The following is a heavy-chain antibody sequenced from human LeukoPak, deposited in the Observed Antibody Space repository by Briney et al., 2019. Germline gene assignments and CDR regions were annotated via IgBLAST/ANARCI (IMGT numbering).Heavy chain of an antibody. CDR2: VYYSGST. V-gene: IGHV4-39*07. J-gene: IGHJ5*02. CDR1: GGSISTISDY. CDR3: ASTIFGVVIGAGGFDP. D-gene: IGHD3-3*01. Sequence: SETLSLTCAVSGGSISTISDYWDWIRQPPGKGLEWIGSVYYSGSTYYNPSLKSRVTISVDTSKNQFSLKLSSVTAADTAVYYCASTIFGVVIGAGGFDPWGQGTLVTVSS.